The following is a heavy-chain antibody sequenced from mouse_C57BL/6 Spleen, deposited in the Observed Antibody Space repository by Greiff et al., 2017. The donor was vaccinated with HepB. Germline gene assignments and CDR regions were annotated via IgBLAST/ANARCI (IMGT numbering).Heavy chain of an antibody. J-gene: IGHJ2*01. D-gene: IGHD3-2*02. CDR2: INPGSGGT. V-gene: IGHV1-54*01. CDR1: GYAFTNYL. Sequence: VQLQQSGAELVRPGTSVKVSCKASGYAFTNYLIEWVKQRPGQGLEWIGVINPGSGGTKYNEKFKGKATLTADKSSSTAYMQLSSLTSEDSAVDFCARGGQLRLDYWGQGTTLTVSS. CDR3: ARGGQLRLDY.